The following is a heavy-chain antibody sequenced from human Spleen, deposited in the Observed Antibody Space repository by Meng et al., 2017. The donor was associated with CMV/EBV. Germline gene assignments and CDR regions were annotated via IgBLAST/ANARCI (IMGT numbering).Heavy chain of an antibody. J-gene: IGHJ4*02. Sequence: QVQLQVSGPGLVKPSETLSLTCAVSGGSISSSNLWTWVRQVPGKGLEWIGEIYHSGSTNYDPSLKSRVTISVDKFKNQFSLKLGSVTAADTAVYYCARIERRRILKYCGSDCSTTDYWGQGTLVTVSS. CDR1: GGSISSSNL. D-gene: IGHD2-21*02. CDR2: IYHSGST. CDR3: ARIERRRILKYCGSDCSTTDY. V-gene: IGHV4-4*02.